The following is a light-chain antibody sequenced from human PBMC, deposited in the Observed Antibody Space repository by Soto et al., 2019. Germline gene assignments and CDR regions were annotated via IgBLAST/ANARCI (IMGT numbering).Light chain of an antibody. J-gene: IGKJ4*01. CDR1: QSLSSS. CDR3: QQSYSTPLT. Sequence: DIQMTQSPSSLSSSVGDIFTITCRASQSLSSSLNWFQQKPGKAPNLLIYAASSLQSGVPSRFSGSGSGTDFTLTISSLQPEDFASYYCQQSYSTPLTFGGGTKVDIK. CDR2: AAS. V-gene: IGKV1-39*01.